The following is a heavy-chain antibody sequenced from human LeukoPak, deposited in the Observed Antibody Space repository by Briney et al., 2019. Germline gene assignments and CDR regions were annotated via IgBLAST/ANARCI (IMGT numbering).Heavy chain of an antibody. D-gene: IGHD3-10*01. Sequence: GGSLRLSCAASGFTFRNYVIHWVRQAPGKGLEWVAVISYDGSNKYYADSVKGRFTISRDNSKNTLYLQMNSLRAEDTAVYYCARDSRRYGSGSFCMDVWGQGTTVTVSS. CDR1: GFTFRNYV. J-gene: IGHJ6*02. CDR2: ISYDGSNK. V-gene: IGHV3-30*04. CDR3: ARDSRRYGSGSFCMDV.